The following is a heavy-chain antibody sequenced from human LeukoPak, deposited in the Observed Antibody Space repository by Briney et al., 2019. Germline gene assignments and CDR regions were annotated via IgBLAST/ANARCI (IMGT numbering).Heavy chain of an antibody. CDR2: INNDGSST. Sequence: GGSLRLSCAASGFTFSSYWMHWVRQAPGKGLVWVSRINNDGSSTSYADSVKGRFTISRDNAKNTLYLQMNSLKIEDTAMYFCTSRIITTNDYWGQGTLVTVSS. CDR3: TSRIITTNDY. CDR1: GFTFSSYW. J-gene: IGHJ4*02. D-gene: IGHD3-3*01. V-gene: IGHV3-74*01.